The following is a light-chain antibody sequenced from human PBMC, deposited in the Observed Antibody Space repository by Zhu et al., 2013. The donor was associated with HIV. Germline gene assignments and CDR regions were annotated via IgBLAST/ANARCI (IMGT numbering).Light chain of an antibody. CDR1: QSVTSSY. CDR3: QQYDNWPAGT. J-gene: IGKJ2*02. Sequence: EIVLTQSPGTLSLSPGERATLSCRASQSVTSSYLAWYQQKPGQAPRLLIYGTSTRATGIPDRFSGSGSGTEFTLTISSLQSEDFAVYYCQQYDNWPAGTFGRGTKLEIK. CDR2: GTS. V-gene: IGKV3-20*01.